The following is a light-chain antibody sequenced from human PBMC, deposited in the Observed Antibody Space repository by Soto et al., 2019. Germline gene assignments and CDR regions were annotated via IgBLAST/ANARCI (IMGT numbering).Light chain of an antibody. V-gene: IGLV2-14*01. J-gene: IGLJ1*01. CDR1: SSDVGGYDY. Sequence: SGRAQPASVSGSPGRTITISCTGTSSDVGGYDYVSWYQQHPDKAPRFMIYEVTNRPSGVSHRFSGSKSGNTASLTISGLQAEDEADYYCSSYTTTSTYVFGTGTKVTVL. CDR3: SSYTTTSTYV. CDR2: EVT.